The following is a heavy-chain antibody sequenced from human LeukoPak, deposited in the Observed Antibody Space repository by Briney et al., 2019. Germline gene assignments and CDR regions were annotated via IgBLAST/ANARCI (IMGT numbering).Heavy chain of an antibody. V-gene: IGHV3-74*01. D-gene: IGHD3-22*01. CDR2: INSDGSST. CDR3: ARGGTLGYYRYNWFDP. CDR1: GFTFSRHG. Sequence: QPGGSLRLSCAASGFTFSRHGMHWVRQAPGKGLVWVSRINSDGSSTSYADSVKGRFTISRDNAKNTLYLQMNSLRAEDTAVYYCARGGTLGYYRYNWFDPWGQGTLVTVSS. J-gene: IGHJ5*02.